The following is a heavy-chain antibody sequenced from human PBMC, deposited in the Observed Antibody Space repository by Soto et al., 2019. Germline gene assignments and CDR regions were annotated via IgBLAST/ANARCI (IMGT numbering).Heavy chain of an antibody. V-gene: IGHV1-69*01. Sequence: QVQLVQSGAEVKKPGSSVKVSCKASGGTFSSYAISWVRQAPGQGLEWMGGIIPIFGTANYAQKFQGRVTIPADESTSTAYMELSSLRSEDTAVYYCARGNRHYDILTNWFDPWGQGTLVTVSS. J-gene: IGHJ5*02. CDR2: IIPIFGTA. D-gene: IGHD3-9*01. CDR3: ARGNRHYDILTNWFDP. CDR1: GGTFSSYA.